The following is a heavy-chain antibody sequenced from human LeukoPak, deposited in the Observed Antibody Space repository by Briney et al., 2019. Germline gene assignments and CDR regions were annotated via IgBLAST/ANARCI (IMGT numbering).Heavy chain of an antibody. CDR3: AITLNYYDSSGYPLFDY. CDR1: GFTFSDYY. J-gene: IGHJ4*02. V-gene: IGHV3-11*01. Sequence: AGGSLRLSCAASGFTFSDYYMSWIRQAPGKGLEWVSYISSSGSTIYYADSVKGRFTISRDNAKNSLYLQMNSLRAEDTAVYYCAITLNYYDSSGYPLFDYWGQGTLVTVSS. CDR2: ISSSGSTI. D-gene: IGHD3-22*01.